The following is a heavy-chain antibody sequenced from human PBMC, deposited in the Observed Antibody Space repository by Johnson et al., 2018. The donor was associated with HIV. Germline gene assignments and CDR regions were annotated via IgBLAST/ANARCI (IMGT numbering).Heavy chain of an antibody. CDR3: ARDRRLGDLAMPCGAFDI. CDR1: GFTFDDYG. Sequence: VQLVESGGGVVRPGGSLRLSCAASGFTFDDYGMSWVRQAPGQGLEWVSGINWNGGSTGYADSVTGRSTISRDNAKNTLYLQMNSLRAEDTAVYYCARDRRLGDLAMPCGAFDIWGQGTMVTVSS. CDR2: INWNGGST. D-gene: IGHD3-16*01. J-gene: IGHJ3*02. V-gene: IGHV3-20*04.